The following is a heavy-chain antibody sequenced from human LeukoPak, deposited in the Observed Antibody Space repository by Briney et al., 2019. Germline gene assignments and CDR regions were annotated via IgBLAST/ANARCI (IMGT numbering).Heavy chain of an antibody. CDR2: ISGSGGST. V-gene: IGHV3-23*01. D-gene: IGHD3-22*01. CDR1: GFTFSSYA. Sequence: PGGSLRLSCAASGFTFSSYAMSWVRQAPGRGLEWVSGISGSGGSTYYADSVKGRFTFSRDNSKNTLYLQMNSLRAEDTAVYYCARHYDSSGYYYLDYWGQGTLVTVSS. J-gene: IGHJ4*02. CDR3: ARHYDSSGYYYLDY.